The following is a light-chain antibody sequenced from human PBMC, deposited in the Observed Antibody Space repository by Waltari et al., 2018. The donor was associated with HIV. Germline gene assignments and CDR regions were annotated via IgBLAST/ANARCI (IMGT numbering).Light chain of an antibody. CDR2: DTS. CDR3: QQYGNSPPCT. Sequence: EIVLAQSPGTLSLSPGERAILSCRASQSINSCYLAWYLRKPGQAPRLLIFDTSRMASGIPDRFSGSGSGTDFTLTISSLEPEHFAVYYCQQYGNSPPCTFGQGTKLEIK. J-gene: IGKJ2*02. CDR1: QSINSCY. V-gene: IGKV3-20*01.